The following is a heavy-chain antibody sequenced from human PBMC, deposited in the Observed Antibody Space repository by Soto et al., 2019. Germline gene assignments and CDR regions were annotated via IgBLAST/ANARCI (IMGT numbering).Heavy chain of an antibody. J-gene: IGHJ5*02. D-gene: IGHD3-16*01. CDR2: IYSGGAT. CDR3: ARGTGGSRRFDP. CDR1: GFIVSNNY. V-gene: IGHV3-53*02. Sequence: EVQLVETGGGLIQPGGSLRLSCEVSGFIVSNNYITWIGQAPGKGLEWVSIIYSGGATYYADSVKGRFTISRDNSKNTVYLQMNNLRAEDTAVYYCARGTGGSRRFDPWGQGTLVTVSS.